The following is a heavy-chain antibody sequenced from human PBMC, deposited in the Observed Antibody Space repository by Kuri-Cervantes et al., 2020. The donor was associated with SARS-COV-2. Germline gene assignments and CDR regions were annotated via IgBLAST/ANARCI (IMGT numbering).Heavy chain of an antibody. Sequence: LRLSCTVSGGSISSVDHYWSWIRQPPGKGLEWIGYIYYSGTTYYNPSLKSRLSISLDTSKNQFSLKLSSVTAADTAVYYCARDFWSGYYGGNWSDPWGQGTLVTVSS. V-gene: IGHV4-30-4*08. J-gene: IGHJ5*02. CDR2: IYYSGTT. D-gene: IGHD3-3*01. CDR1: GGSISSVDHY. CDR3: ARDFWSGYYGGNWSDP.